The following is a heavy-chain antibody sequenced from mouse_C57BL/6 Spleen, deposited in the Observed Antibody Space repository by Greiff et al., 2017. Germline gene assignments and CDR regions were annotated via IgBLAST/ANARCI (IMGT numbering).Heavy chain of an antibody. Sequence: QVQLQQSGPELVKPGASVKISCKASGYAFSSSWMNWVKQRPGKGLEWIGRIYPGDGDTNYNGKFKGKATLTADKSSSTAYMQLSSLTSEDSAVYFCARWGDYAHYYAMDYWGQGTSVTVSS. V-gene: IGHV1-82*01. CDR2: IYPGDGDT. J-gene: IGHJ4*01. D-gene: IGHD2-4*01. CDR1: GYAFSSSW. CDR3: ARWGDYAHYYAMDY.